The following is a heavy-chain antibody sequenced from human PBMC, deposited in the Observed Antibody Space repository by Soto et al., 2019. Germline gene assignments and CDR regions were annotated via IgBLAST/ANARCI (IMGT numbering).Heavy chain of an antibody. CDR1: GFTFRRYW. CDR3: TRDEDTAMVTYSH. CDR2: INSDGSIT. Sequence: GGSLRLSCAASGFTFRRYWMHWVRQAPGKGLVWVSRINSDGSITSYADSVKGRFTISRDNAKNTLFLQMNSLRVEDTAVYYCTRDEDTAMVTYSHCGQGTLVTVSS. V-gene: IGHV3-74*01. D-gene: IGHD5-18*01. J-gene: IGHJ4*02.